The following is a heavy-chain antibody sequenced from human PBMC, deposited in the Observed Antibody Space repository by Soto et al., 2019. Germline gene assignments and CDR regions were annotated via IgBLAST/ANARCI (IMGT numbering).Heavy chain of an antibody. V-gene: IGHV3-7*01. J-gene: IGHJ4*02. CDR3: ARDDHVMIFGVISAPGFDY. CDR1: GFTFRNYW. CDR2: IKQDGSEK. D-gene: IGHD3-3*01. Sequence: GESLKISCAASGFTFRNYWMNWVRQAPGKGLEWVANIKQDGSEKYYVDSVKGRFTISRDNARNSLYLQMNSLRAEDTAVYYCARDDHVMIFGVISAPGFDYWGQGTLVTVSS.